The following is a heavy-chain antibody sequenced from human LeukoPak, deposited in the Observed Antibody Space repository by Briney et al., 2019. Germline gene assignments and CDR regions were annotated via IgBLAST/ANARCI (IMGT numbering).Heavy chain of an antibody. CDR3: ARVPFGIFLAGTADYYFDL. J-gene: IGHJ2*01. CDR1: GYTFTSYG. V-gene: IGHV1-2*02. CDR2: INPNSGGT. Sequence: GASVKVSCKASGYTFTSYGISWVRQAPGQGLEWMGWINPNSGGTNYAQKFQGRVIMTSDTSISTAYMELSGLRSDDTAAYYCARVPFGIFLAGTADYYFDLWGRGTLVTVSS. D-gene: IGHD6-19*01.